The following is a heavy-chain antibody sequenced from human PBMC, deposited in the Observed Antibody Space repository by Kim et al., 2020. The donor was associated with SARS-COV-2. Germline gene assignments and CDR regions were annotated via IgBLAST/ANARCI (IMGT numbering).Heavy chain of an antibody. D-gene: IGHD2-8*02. J-gene: IGHJ6*03. CDR3: ARGMLVVYALRYYYYYMDV. V-gene: IGHV3-11*01. Sequence: GRFNISRDNAKNSLYLQMNSLRAEDTAVYYCARGMLVVYALRYYYYYMDVWGKGTTVTVSS.